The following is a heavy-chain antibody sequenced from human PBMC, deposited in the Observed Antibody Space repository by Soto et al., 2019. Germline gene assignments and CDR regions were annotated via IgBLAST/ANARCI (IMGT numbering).Heavy chain of an antibody. V-gene: IGHV3-48*02. J-gene: IGHJ1*01. CDR3: ARDPDYYDSSGYYPEYFQH. D-gene: IGHD3-22*01. CDR2: ISSSSSTI. CDR1: GFTFSSYS. Sequence: GGSLRLSCAASGFTFSSYSMNWVRQAPGKGLEWVSYISSSSSTIYYADSVKGRFTISRDNAKNSLYLQMNRLRDEDTAVYYCARDPDYYDSSGYYPEYFQHWGQGTLVTVS.